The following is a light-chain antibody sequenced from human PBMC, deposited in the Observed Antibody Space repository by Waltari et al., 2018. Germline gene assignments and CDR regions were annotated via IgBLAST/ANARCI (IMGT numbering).Light chain of an antibody. CDR1: QSISNY. CDR2: DTS. CDR3: QQRRNWPLT. V-gene: IGKV3-11*01. J-gene: IGKJ4*01. Sequence: DIVLTQSPATLSLSPGERATLSCRARQSISNYLAWYQQKPGQAPRLLIYDTSNRATGIPTRFSGSGFGTDFTLTISGLEPEDFAIYYCQQRRNWPLTFGGGTKVEIK.